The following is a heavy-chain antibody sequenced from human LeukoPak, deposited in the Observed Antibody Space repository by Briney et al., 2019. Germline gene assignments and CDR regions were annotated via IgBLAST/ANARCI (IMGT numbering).Heavy chain of an antibody. CDR1: GYSFTSYG. V-gene: IGHV1-18*01. Sequence: SVKVSCKASGYSFTSYGISWVRQAPGQALEWMGWIIAYNGHTNYAQKPQGRVTMTTDTSPSPGYVELRSLRSDDTAVYYCGRVEVRFLEWLGAWWFGPWGPGTLVTVST. D-gene: IGHD3-3*01. CDR3: GRVEVRFLEWLGAWWFGP. J-gene: IGHJ5*02. CDR2: IIAYNGHT.